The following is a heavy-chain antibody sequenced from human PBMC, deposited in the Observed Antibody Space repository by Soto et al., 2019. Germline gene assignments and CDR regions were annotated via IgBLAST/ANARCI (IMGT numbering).Heavy chain of an antibody. CDR2: IIPIFGTA. J-gene: IGHJ6*02. D-gene: IGHD2-15*01. CDR3: ATDRTSVVARDAMDV. V-gene: IGHV1-69*06. CDR1: GGTFSSYA. Sequence: SVTVSCKASGGTFSSYAVSWVRQVPGQGLEWMGGIIPIFGTANYAQRFQGRITITADKSTSTAYMELSSLRSEDTAVYYCATDRTSVVARDAMDVWGQRTTVNVSS.